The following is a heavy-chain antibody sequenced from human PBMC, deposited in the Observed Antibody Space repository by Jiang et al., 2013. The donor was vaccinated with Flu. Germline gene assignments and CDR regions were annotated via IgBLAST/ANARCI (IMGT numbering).Heavy chain of an antibody. J-gene: IGHJ5*02. D-gene: IGHD3-22*01. Sequence: GSGLVKPSETLSLTCAVSGGSISSGGYSWSWIRQPPGKGLEWIGYIYYSGSTYYNPSLKSRVTISVDTSKNQFSLKLSSVTAADTAVYYCASETHDYYDSSGYYAWGQGTLVTV. V-gene: IGHV4-30-4*07. CDR3: ASETHDYYDSSGYYA. CDR1: GGSISSGGYS. CDR2: IYYSGST.